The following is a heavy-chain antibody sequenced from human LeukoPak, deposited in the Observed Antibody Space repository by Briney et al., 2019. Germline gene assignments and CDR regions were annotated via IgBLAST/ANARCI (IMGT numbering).Heavy chain of an antibody. J-gene: IGHJ6*03. V-gene: IGHV4-34*01. Sequence: PSETLSLTCAVYGGSFSGYYWSWIRQPPGKGLEWIGEINHSGSTNYNPSLKSRVTISVDTSKNQFSLKLSSVTAADTAVYYCARGVLWFGELSGYYMDVWGKGTTVTVSS. D-gene: IGHD3-10*01. CDR1: GGSFSGYY. CDR2: INHSGST. CDR3: ARGVLWFGELSGYYMDV.